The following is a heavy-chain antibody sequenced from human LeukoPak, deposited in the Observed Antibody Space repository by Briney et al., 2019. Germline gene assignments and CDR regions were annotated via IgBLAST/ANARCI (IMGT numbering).Heavy chain of an antibody. V-gene: IGHV3-11*05. D-gene: IGHD3-22*01. CDR1: GVDFSDYY. J-gene: IGHJ4*02. CDR3: ARDQDNSGVPAPDY. CDR2: ISSGSSYS. Sequence: GGSLRLSCAASGVDFSDYYMSCIRQAPRKGPEWVSYISSGSSYSIYADSVKGRFTISRDNAENSLYLQMNNLRVADTAVYYCARDQDNSGVPAPDYWGQGTLVTVSS.